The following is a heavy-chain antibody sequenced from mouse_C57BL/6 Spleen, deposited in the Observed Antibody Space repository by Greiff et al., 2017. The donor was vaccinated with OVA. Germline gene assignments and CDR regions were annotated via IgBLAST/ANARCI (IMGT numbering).Heavy chain of an antibody. CDR3: ARWGGTEFAY. CDR2: IYPGSGST. D-gene: IGHD4-1*01. V-gene: IGHV1-55*01. J-gene: IGHJ3*01. CDR1: GYTFTSYW. Sequence: QVQLKQPGAELVKPGASVKMSCKASGYTFTSYWITWVKQRPGQGLEWIGDIYPGSGSTNYNEKFKSKATLTVDKSSSTAYMQLSSLTSEDSAVYYCARWGGTEFAYWGQGTLVTVSA.